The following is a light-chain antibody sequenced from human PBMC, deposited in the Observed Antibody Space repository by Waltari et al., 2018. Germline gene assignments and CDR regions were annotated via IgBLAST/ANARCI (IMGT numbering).Light chain of an antibody. CDR2: WAS. V-gene: IGKV4-1*01. CDR1: QSVLYSSNNKNY. J-gene: IGKJ2*03. Sequence: VSLGERATINCKSSQSVLYSSNNKNYLAWYQQKPGQPPKLLIYWASTRESGVPDRFSGSGSGTDFTLTISSLQAEDVAVYYCQQYYSTPYSFGQGTKLEIK. CDR3: QQYYSTPYS.